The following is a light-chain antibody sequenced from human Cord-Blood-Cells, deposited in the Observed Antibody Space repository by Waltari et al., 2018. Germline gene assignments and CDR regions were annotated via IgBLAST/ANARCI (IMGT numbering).Light chain of an antibody. CDR1: TSDVGSYNL. J-gene: IGLJ2*01. CDR3: CSYAGSSTYVV. V-gene: IGLV2-23*01. CDR2: EGS. Sequence: QSALTQPAPVSGPPGQSIPLSSTGTTSDVGSYNLVSCYQQHPGKAPKLMIYEGSKRPSGVSNRFSGSKSGNTASLTISGLQAEDEADYYCCSYAGSSTYVVFGGGTKLTVL.